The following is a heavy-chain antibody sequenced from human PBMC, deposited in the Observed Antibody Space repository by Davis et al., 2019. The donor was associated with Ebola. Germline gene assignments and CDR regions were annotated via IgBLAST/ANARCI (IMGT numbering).Heavy chain of an antibody. CDR3: ARERAGTVIEY. D-gene: IGHD6-19*01. CDR1: AYIFRSYG. CDR2: ISTYNGNT. J-gene: IGHJ4*02. V-gene: IGHV1-18*04. Sequence: ASVMVSCNASAYIFRSYGISWVRHAPAQGLEWMGWISTYNGNTKYAQNFQGRVTMTTDTSTDTAYMELRSLRSDDTAVYYCARERAGTVIEYWGQGSLVTVSS.